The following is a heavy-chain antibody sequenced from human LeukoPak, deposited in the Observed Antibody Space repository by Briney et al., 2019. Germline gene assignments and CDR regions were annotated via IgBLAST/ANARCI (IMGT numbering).Heavy chain of an antibody. Sequence: SETLSLTCAVYGGSFSGYYWSWIRQPPGKGLEWIGEINHSGSTNHNPSLKSRVTISVDTSKNQFSLKLSSVTAANTAVYYCARGSYDFWSGYYFDPWGQGTLVTVSS. J-gene: IGHJ5*02. D-gene: IGHD3-3*01. CDR1: GGSFSGYY. CDR3: ARGSYDFWSGYYFDP. V-gene: IGHV4-34*01. CDR2: INHSGST.